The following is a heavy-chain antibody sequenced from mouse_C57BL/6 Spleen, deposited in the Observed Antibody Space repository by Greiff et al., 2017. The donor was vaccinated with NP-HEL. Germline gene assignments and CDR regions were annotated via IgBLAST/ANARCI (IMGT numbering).Heavy chain of an antibody. CDR1: GYTFTSYW. CDR3: ARHCGSRNWYFDV. V-gene: IGHV1-50*01. D-gene: IGHD1-1*01. Sequence: QVHVKQPGAELVKPGASVKLSCKASGYTFTSYWMQWVKQRPGQGLEWIGEIDPSDSYTNYNQKFKGKATLTVDTSSSTAYMQLSSLTSEDSAVYYCARHCGSRNWYFDVWGTGTTVTVSS. J-gene: IGHJ1*03. CDR2: IDPSDSYT.